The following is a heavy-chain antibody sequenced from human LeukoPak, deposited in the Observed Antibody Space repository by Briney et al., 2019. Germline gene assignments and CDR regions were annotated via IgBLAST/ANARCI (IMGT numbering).Heavy chain of an antibody. D-gene: IGHD6-13*01. J-gene: IGHJ4*02. V-gene: IGHV3-30*02. Sequence: GGSLRLSCAASGFTFSSYGMHWVRQAPGKGLEWVAFIRYDGSNKYYADSVKGRFTISRDNSKNTLYLQMNSLRAEDTAVYYCAKDRDSSSWHFDYWGQGTLVTVSS. CDR3: AKDRDSSSWHFDY. CDR2: IRYDGSNK. CDR1: GFTFSSYG.